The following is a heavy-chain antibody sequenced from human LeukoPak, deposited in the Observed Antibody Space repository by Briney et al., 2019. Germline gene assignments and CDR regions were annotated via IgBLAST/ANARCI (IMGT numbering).Heavy chain of an antibody. D-gene: IGHD1-26*01. CDR3: ASRSGSYH. CDR2: ISSSSSHI. V-gene: IGHV3-21*01. CDR1: GFSFNSYS. J-gene: IGHJ5*02. Sequence: GGSLRLSCAASGFSFNSYSMNWVHQAPGKGLEWVSSISSSSSHIYYADSVKGRFTISRDNAKNSLYLQMDSLRAEDTAVYYCASRSGSYHWGQGTLVTVSS.